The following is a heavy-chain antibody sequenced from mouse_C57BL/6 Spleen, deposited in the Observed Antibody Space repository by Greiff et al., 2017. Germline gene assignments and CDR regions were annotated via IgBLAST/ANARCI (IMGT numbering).Heavy chain of an antibody. V-gene: IGHV5-9-1*02. Sequence: EVQVVESGEGLVKPGGSLKLSCAASGFTFSSYAMSWVRQTPEKRLEWVAYISSGGDYIYYADTVKGRFTISRDNARNTLYLQMSSLKSEDTAMYYCTRGGNGNYVYYAMDYWGQGTSVTVSS. CDR3: TRGGNGNYVYYAMDY. CDR1: GFTFSSYA. D-gene: IGHD2-1*01. CDR2: ISSGGDYI. J-gene: IGHJ4*01.